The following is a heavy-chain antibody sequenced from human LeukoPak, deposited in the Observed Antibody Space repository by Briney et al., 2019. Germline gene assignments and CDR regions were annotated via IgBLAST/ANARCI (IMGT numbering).Heavy chain of an antibody. Sequence: AGESLKISCNVSGDTFTTYWIAWVRQMPGKGLEWMGIIYPGDSDAKYNPSFQGQVTFSVDKSAGTAFLQWHSLQASDTAMYYCARHSEESWFDPWGQGTLVTVSS. CDR3: ARHSEESWFDP. CDR1: GDTFTTYW. V-gene: IGHV5-51*01. J-gene: IGHJ5*02. CDR2: IYPGDSDA.